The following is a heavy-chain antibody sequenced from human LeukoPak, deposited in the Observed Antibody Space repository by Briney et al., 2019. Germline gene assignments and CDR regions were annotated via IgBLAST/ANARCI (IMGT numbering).Heavy chain of an antibody. CDR2: IKQDGSRK. J-gene: IGHJ4*02. CDR1: GVTFSSSW. Sequence: PGGSLRLSCAASGVTFSSSWMSWVRQAPGKGLEWVANIKQDGSRKLYVDSVQGRFTISRDNAKNSLYLQMNSLRAEDTAVYYCARPLSSSWYPGFDYWGQGTLITVSS. CDR3: ARPLSSSWYPGFDY. V-gene: IGHV3-7*01. D-gene: IGHD6-13*01.